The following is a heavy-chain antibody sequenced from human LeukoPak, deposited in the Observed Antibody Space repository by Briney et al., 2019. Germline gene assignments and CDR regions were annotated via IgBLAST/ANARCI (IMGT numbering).Heavy chain of an antibody. CDR1: GYSFTSYW. CDR3: ARLAKGIILFGELKIIRHDAFDI. V-gene: IGHV5-51*01. J-gene: IGHJ3*02. Sequence: TGESLKISCKGSGYSFTSYWIGWVRQMPGKGLEWMGIIYPGDSDTRYSPSFQGQVTISADKSISTAYLQWSSLKASDTAVYYCARLAKGIILFGELKIIRHDAFDIWGQGTMVTVSS. D-gene: IGHD3-10*01. CDR2: IYPGDSDT.